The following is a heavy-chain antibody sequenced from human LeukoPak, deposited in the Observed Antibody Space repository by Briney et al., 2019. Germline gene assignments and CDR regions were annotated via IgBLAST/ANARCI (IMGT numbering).Heavy chain of an antibody. CDR3: ARATLHCSSTSCYLGYYYYYMDV. D-gene: IGHD2-2*01. J-gene: IGHJ6*03. V-gene: IGHV3-7*01. Sequence: GGSLRLSCAASGFTFSSYWMSWVRQAPGKGLEWVANIKQDGSEKYYVDSVKGRFTISRDNAKNSLYLQMNSLRAEDTAVYYCARATLHCSSTSCYLGYYYYYMDVWGKGTTVTVSS. CDR1: GFTFSSYW. CDR2: IKQDGSEK.